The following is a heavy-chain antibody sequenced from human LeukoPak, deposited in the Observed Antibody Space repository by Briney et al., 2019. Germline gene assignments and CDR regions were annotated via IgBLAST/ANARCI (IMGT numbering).Heavy chain of an antibody. D-gene: IGHD2-21*02. V-gene: IGHV3-66*01. J-gene: IGHJ1*01. CDR3: ARDAYCGGDCYFAFQH. Sequence: PGGSLRLSCAASGFTVSSNYMNWVRQAPGKGLEWVSVIHSGGSTYYADSVKGRFIISRDNSKNTLYLQMNSLRAEDTVVYYCARDAYCGGDCYFAFQHWGQGTLVTVSS. CDR2: IHSGGST. CDR1: GFTVSSNY.